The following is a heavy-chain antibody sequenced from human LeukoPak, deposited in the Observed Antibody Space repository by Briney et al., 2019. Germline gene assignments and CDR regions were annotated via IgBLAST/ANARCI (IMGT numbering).Heavy chain of an antibody. CDR2: VFYSGHT. Sequence: SETLSLACSVSGGPIGGYYWSWIRQPPGKGLEWIGFVFYSGHTNYNPSLKSRVTIKVDTSKNQFSLKLTSVTAADTAVYYCARVTYRPRDTFDIWGQGTMVTVSS. D-gene: IGHD2-21*01. CDR1: GGPIGGYY. J-gene: IGHJ3*02. CDR3: ARVTYRPRDTFDI. V-gene: IGHV4-59*01.